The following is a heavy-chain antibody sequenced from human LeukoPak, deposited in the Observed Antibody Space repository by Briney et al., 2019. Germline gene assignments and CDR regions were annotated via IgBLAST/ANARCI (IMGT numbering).Heavy chain of an antibody. CDR3: AKDRGIAAGVVDP. Sequence: GALRLSCAASGFTFSSYGMPRVRPAPGQGLEWVAVISYDGSNKYYADSVKGRFTISRDNSKNTLYLQMNSLRAEDTAVYYCAKDRGIAAGVVDPWGQGTLVTVSS. J-gene: IGHJ5*02. CDR1: GFTFSSYG. CDR2: ISYDGSNK. V-gene: IGHV3-30*18. D-gene: IGHD6-13*01.